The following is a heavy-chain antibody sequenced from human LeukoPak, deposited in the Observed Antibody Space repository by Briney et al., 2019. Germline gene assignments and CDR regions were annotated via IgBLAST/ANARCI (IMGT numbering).Heavy chain of an antibody. V-gene: IGHV4-39*01. D-gene: IGHD1-20*01. CDR2: IYYSGTT. CDR3: ARLPGTNWMGEFYFDY. Sequence: SGTLSLTCTVSGGSISTSSYYWGWLRQPPGKGLEWIGSIYYSGTTYYNPSLKSRVTISVDSSKSQFSLKLSSVTAADTAVYYCARLPGTNWMGEFYFDYWGLGTLVTVSS. CDR1: GGSISTSSYY. J-gene: IGHJ4*02.